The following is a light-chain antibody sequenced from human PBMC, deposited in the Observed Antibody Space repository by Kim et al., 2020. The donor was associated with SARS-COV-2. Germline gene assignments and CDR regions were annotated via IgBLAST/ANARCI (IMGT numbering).Light chain of an antibody. CDR2: GAS. CDR1: QCVKNR. V-gene: IGKV3-15*01. J-gene: IGKJ4*01. CDR3: QQYNDWPLLT. Sequence: SPVERVTLCCRASQCVKNRLAWYQQRPGRAPRLVICGASTRATDISARFSGSGSGTEFTLTIRSLQSEDLAVYYCQQYNDWPLLTFGGGTMVDIK.